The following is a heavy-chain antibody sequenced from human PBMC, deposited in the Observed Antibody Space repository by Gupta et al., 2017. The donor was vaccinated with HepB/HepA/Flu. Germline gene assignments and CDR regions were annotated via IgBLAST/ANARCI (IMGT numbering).Heavy chain of an antibody. J-gene: IGHJ6*03. CDR3: TRLSCSGASCSRLGSYYMDV. V-gene: IGHV1-69*01. CDR1: GGTFSIYA. CDR2: IIPIFGTT. Sequence: QVQLVQSGAEVKKPGSSVNVSCKAPGGTFSIYAFSWVRQAPGQGLEWMGGIIPIFGTTNYEQKFQGRVTITADDSTNTASMELSSLRSEDTAVYYCTRLSCSGASCSRLGSYYMDVWGKGTTVTVSS. D-gene: IGHD2-2*01.